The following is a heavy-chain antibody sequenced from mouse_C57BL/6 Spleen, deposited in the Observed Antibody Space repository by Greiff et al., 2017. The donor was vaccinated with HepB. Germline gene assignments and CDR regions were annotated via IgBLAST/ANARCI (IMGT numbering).Heavy chain of an antibody. V-gene: IGHV1-69*01. D-gene: IGHD3-2*02. CDR2: IDPSDSYT. CDR3: ARTKLGAQATSYYFDY. J-gene: IGHJ2*01. Sequence: QVQLQQPGAELVMPGASVKLSCKASGYTFTSYWMHWVKQRPGQGLEWIGEIDPSDSYTNCNQKFKGKSTLTVDKSSSTAYMQLSSLTSEDSAVYSCARTKLGAQATSYYFDYWGQSTTLTVSS. CDR1: GYTFTSYW.